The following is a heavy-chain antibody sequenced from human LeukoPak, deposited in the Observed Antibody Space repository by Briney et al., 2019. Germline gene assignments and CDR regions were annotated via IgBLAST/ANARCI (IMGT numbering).Heavy chain of an antibody. CDR3: ARASVTTIDWFDP. D-gene: IGHD4-17*01. V-gene: IGHV3-11*01. CDR1: GFNFSDYY. CDR2: ISSSSSAI. J-gene: IGHJ5*02. Sequence: GSLRLSCVASGFNFSDYYMSWIRQAPGKGLKWISFISSSSSAIYYADSVKGRFTISRDNAKNSLYLQMNSLRVEDTAVYYCARASVTTIDWFDPWGQETLVTVSS.